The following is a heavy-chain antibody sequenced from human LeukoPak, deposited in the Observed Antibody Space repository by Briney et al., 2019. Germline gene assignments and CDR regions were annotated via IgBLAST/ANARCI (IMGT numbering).Heavy chain of an antibody. CDR1: GGSISSYY. CDR2: IYHSGST. V-gene: IGHV4-59*08. J-gene: IGHJ4*02. Sequence: TPSETLSLTCTVSGGSISSYYWSWIRQPPGKGLEWIGSIYHSGSTYYNPSLKSRVTISVDTCKNPFSLKLSSVTAEDTAVHYCARLVIVVPFDYWGQGTLVTVSS. D-gene: IGHD2-2*01. CDR3: ARLVIVVPFDY.